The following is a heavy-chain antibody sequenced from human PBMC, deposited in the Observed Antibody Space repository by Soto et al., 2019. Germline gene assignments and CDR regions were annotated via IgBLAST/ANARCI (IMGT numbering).Heavy chain of an antibody. J-gene: IGHJ5*02. D-gene: IGHD6-13*01. CDR1: GYSFTSYW. CDR3: ARSLRTPPGPPNIAAAGLSNPFDP. CDR2: IDPSDSYT. V-gene: IGHV5-10-1*03. Sequence: EVQLVQSGAEVKKPGESLRISCKGSGYSFTSYWISWVRQMPGKGLEWMGRIDPSDSYTNYSPSFQGHVTISADKSISTAYLQRSRLKASDTAMYYCARSLRTPPGPPNIAAAGLSNPFDPWGQGTLVTVSS.